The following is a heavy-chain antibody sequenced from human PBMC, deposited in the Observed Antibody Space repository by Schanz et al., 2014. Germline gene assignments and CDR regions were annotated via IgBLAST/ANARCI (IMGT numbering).Heavy chain of an antibody. CDR1: GFTFSDHY. V-gene: IGHV3-72*01. J-gene: IGHJ4*02. D-gene: IGHD3-16*01. CDR3: FSLDVHDY. Sequence: EVQLVESGGGMVQPGGSLRLSCAASGFTFSDHYMDWVRQAPGKGLEWVSRITNKPNNYNTEYAASVKGRFTISSDDSMHTLYLQMSSLKAEYTAVYYCFSLDVHDYWGQGTLVTVSA. CDR2: ITNKPNNYNT.